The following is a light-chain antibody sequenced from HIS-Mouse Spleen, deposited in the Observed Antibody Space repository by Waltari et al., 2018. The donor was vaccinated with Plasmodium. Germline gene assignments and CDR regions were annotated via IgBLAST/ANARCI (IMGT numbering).Light chain of an antibody. CDR1: SSNIGSNY. CDR3: AAWDDSLSGRV. CDR2: RNN. J-gene: IGLJ3*02. V-gene: IGLV1-47*01. Sequence: QSVLTQPPSASGTPGQRVTISCSGSSSNIGSNYVYCYPQLPGTAPKLLIYRNNQRPSGVPDRFSGSKSGTSASLAISGLRSEDEADYYCAAWDDSLSGRVFGGGTKLTVL.